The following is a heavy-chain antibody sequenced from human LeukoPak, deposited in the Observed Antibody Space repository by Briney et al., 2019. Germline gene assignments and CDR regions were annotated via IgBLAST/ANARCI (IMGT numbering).Heavy chain of an antibody. Sequence: PGGSLRLSCAASGFTFSNYDMHWVRQAPGKGLEWVAVISYDGSNKYYADSVKGRFTISRDNSKNTLYLQMNSLRAEDTAVYYCARDRFTIFGVVIMPYFDYWGQGTLVTVSS. CDR3: ARDRFTIFGVVIMPYFDY. CDR1: GFTFSNYD. J-gene: IGHJ4*02. V-gene: IGHV3-30-3*01. CDR2: ISYDGSNK. D-gene: IGHD3-3*01.